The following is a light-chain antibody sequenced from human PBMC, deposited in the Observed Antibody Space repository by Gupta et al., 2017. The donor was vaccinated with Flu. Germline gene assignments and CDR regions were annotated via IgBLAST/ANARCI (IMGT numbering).Light chain of an antibody. CDR1: RGFNVATYR. V-gene: IGLV5-45*02. CDR2: YNSDSDQ. CDR3: VIWHNTAWV. Sequence: QAVLTQPSSLSASPGASVSLTCTLRRGFNVATYRIYWYQQKPGSPPQLLLRYNSDSDQQQGSGVPSRFSASKDASANAGILLISGLQSEDEADYYCVIWHNTAWVFGGGTKLSVL. J-gene: IGLJ3*02.